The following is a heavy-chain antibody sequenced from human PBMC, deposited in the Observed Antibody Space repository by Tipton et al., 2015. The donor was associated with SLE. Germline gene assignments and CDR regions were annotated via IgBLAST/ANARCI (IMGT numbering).Heavy chain of an antibody. CDR1: GGSITSYY. CDR2: MYYSGST. D-gene: IGHD2-2*01. V-gene: IGHV4-59*01. Sequence: TLSLTCTVSGGSITSYYWSWIRQPPGKGLEWIGYMYYSGSTNHNPSLKSRVTISVDTSKNQFSLKLNSVTAADTAVYYCARGAGYCSSTSCLEYYQHWGQGSLVTVS. J-gene: IGHJ1*01. CDR3: ARGAGYCSSTSCLEYYQH.